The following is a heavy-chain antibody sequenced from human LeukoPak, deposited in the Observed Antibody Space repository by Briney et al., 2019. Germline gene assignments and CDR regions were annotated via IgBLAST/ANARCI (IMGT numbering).Heavy chain of an antibody. V-gene: IGHV4-34*01. CDR2: INHSGST. Sequence: SETLSLTCAVYGGSFSGYYWSWIRQPPGKGLEWIGEINHSGSTNYNPSLKSRVTISVDRSKNQFSLKLSSVTAADTAVYYCARVGVRGVIKVFDYWGQGTLVTVSS. J-gene: IGHJ4*02. CDR3: ARVGVRGVIKVFDY. D-gene: IGHD3-10*01. CDR1: GGSFSGYY.